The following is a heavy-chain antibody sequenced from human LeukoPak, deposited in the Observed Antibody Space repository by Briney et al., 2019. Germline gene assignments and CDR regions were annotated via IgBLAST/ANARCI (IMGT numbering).Heavy chain of an antibody. V-gene: IGHV1-46*01. CDR3: ATYTQSGAQGVSDY. CDR2: IHPNDGDT. J-gene: IGHJ4*02. D-gene: IGHD3-10*01. CDR1: GYSFTNYY. Sequence: ASVKVSCKASGYSFTNYYMHWVRQAPGQGLEWMGLIHPNDGDTKYAQEFQDRVTMTRDTSTSTVYMELSSLRSEDTAVYYCATYTQSGAQGVSDYWGQGTLVTVSS.